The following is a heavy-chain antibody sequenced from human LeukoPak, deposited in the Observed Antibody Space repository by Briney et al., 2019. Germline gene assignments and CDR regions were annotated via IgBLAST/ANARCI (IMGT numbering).Heavy chain of an antibody. V-gene: IGHV3-15*01. D-gene: IGHD3-10*01. J-gene: IGHJ4*02. CDR3: TTDLGTYYHGSQRLIPIDY. CDR2: IKSKTDGETT. Sequence: GGSLRLSCAASGFTFSDAWMSWVRQAPGKGLEWIGRIKSKTDGETTNYAEPVRGRFTISRDDSKSAVYLQMNSLKIEDTAVYYCTTDLGTYYHGSQRLIPIDYWGQGTLVTVSS. CDR1: GFTFSDAW.